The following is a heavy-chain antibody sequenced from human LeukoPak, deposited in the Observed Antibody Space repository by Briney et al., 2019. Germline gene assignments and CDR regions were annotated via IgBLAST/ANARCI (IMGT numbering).Heavy chain of an antibody. CDR2: IYHSGST. CDR3: ARGGLIGTLNWFDP. CDR1: GYSISSGYY. V-gene: IGHV4-38-2*02. D-gene: IGHD3-16*02. J-gene: IGHJ5*02. Sequence: SETLSLTCTVSGYSISSGYYWGWIRQPPGKGLEWIGSIYHSGSTYYNPSLKSRVTISVDTSKNQFSLKLSSVTAADTAVYYCARGGLIGTLNWFDPWGQGTLVTVSS.